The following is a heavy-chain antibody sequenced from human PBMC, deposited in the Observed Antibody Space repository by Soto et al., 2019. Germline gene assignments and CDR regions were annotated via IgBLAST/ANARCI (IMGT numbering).Heavy chain of an antibody. CDR3: ARVDYGDYPWFDP. D-gene: IGHD4-17*01. CDR2: VYYNGST. CDR1: GGSVSSHLYY. V-gene: IGHV4-61*01. Sequence: QVQLQESGPGLVKPSDTLSLTCSVSGGSVSSHLYYWGWIRQPPGNGLEWIANVYYNGSTNYNPSLKNRVTISLDTSKTQFSLKLSSVTAADTAVYYCARVDYGDYPWFDPWGQGTPVTVSS. J-gene: IGHJ5*02.